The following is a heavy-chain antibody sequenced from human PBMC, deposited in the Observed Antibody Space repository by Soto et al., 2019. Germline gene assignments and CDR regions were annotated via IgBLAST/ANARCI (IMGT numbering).Heavy chain of an antibody. Sequence: QVQLVESGGGVVQPGRSLTLSCAASGFSLNSYAMHWVRQAPGKGLEWVAVISYAVSNKFDGDSVKGRFTIARDNSKNTVYLQMDSLRTEDTAVYYCESDCSSHTCYRQGGMDVWGQGTRVTVSS. J-gene: IGHJ6*02. V-gene: IGHV3-30-3*01. D-gene: IGHD2-2*02. CDR2: ISYAVSNK. CDR3: ESDCSSHTCYRQGGMDV. CDR1: GFSLNSYA.